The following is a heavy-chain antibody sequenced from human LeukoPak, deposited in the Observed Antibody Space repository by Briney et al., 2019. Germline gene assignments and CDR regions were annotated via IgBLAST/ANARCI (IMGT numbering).Heavy chain of an antibody. J-gene: IGHJ4*02. CDR3: ARGTCSGGSCSYAY. V-gene: IGHV7-4-1*02. Sequence: GASLKVSCTASGNTFTRYGMNWVRQAPGQGLEWMGWINTNTGNPTYAQGFTGRFVFSLDTSVSTAYLHISSLKAEDTAVYYCARGTCSGGSCSYAYWGQGTLVTVSS. CDR2: INTNTGNP. D-gene: IGHD2-15*01. CDR1: GNTFTRYG.